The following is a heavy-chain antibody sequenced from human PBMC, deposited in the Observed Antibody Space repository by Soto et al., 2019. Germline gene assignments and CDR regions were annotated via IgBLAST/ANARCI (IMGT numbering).Heavy chain of an antibody. Sequence: VGSLRLSCAASGFTFSSYGMHWVRQAPGKGLEWVAVISYDGSNKYYADSVKGRFTISRDNSKNTLYLQMNSLRAEDTAVYYCAKDLWGDYGPFDYWGQGTLVTVSS. CDR3: AKDLWGDYGPFDY. CDR2: ISYDGSNK. D-gene: IGHD4-17*01. CDR1: GFTFSSYG. V-gene: IGHV3-30*18. J-gene: IGHJ4*02.